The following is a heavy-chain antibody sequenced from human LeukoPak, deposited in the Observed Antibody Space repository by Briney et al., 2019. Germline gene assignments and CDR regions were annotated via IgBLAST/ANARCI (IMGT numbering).Heavy chain of an antibody. J-gene: IGHJ6*02. D-gene: IGHD2-2*01. Sequence: GGSLRLSCAASGFTFSDYYMSWIRQAPGKGLEWVSYISSSGTTIYYADSVKGRFTISRGSAKKSLNLQMNSLRAEDTAVYYCARAKYCSSTSCYPPFGMDVWGQGTTVTVSS. V-gene: IGHV3-11*01. CDR2: ISSSGTTI. CDR3: ARAKYCSSTSCYPPFGMDV. CDR1: GFTFSDYY.